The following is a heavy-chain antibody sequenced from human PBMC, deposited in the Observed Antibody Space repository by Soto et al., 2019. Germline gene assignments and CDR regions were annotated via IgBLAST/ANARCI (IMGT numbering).Heavy chain of an antibody. CDR1: GGSVSSGSYY. CDR3: ASSSYYYDSSGFFDY. Sequence: PSETLSLTCTVSGGSVSSGSYYWSWMRQPPGKGLEWIGYIYYSGSTNYNPSLKSRVTISVDTSKNQFSLKLSSVTAADTAVYYCASSSYYYDSSGFFDYWGQGTLVTVSS. J-gene: IGHJ4*02. V-gene: IGHV4-61*01. CDR2: IYYSGST. D-gene: IGHD3-22*01.